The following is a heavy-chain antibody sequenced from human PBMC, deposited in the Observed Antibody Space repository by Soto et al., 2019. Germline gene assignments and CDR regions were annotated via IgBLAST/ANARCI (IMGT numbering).Heavy chain of an antibody. V-gene: IGHV4-59*01. Sequence: SETLSLTCTVSGGSISSYYWSWIRQPPGRGLEWIGYIYYSGSTNYNPSLKSRVTISVDTSKNQFSLKLSSVTAADTAVYYCARDVGVTIFGVVKENWFDPWGRGTLVTVSS. CDR2: IYYSGST. D-gene: IGHD3-3*01. J-gene: IGHJ5*02. CDR3: ARDVGVTIFGVVKENWFDP. CDR1: GGSISSYY.